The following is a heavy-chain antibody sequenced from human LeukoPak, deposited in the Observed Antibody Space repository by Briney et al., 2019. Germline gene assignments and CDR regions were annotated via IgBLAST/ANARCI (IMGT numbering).Heavy chain of an antibody. CDR2: AGWAGGTT. CDR1: GFNFDRYT. Sequence: GGSLRLSCATPGFNFDRYTIHWVRQAPGKGLEWVSLAGWAGGTTFYSDSVRGRFTISRDSGRKSVYLQMNSLTTDDTAFYSCAKELDTMFFDYWGQGALVTVSS. CDR3: AKELDTMFFDY. V-gene: IGHV3-43*01. D-gene: IGHD3-10*02. J-gene: IGHJ4*02.